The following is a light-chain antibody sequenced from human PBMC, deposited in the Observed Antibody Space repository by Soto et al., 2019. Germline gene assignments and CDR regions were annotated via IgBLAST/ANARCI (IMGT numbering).Light chain of an antibody. CDR3: SSYTTGNTTV. J-gene: IGLJ1*01. Sequence: QSVLTQPASVSGSPGQSISISCTGTSSNIGGYNYVSWYQQHPGKAPKLMIYDVTNRPSGVSNRFSGSKSGNTASLTISGLQPEDEADYYCSSYTTGNTTVFGTGTKVTVL. CDR2: DVT. V-gene: IGLV2-14*03. CDR1: SSNIGGYNY.